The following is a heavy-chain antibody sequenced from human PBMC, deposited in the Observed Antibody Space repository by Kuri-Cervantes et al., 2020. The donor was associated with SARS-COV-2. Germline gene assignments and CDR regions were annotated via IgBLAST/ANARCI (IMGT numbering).Heavy chain of an antibody. CDR2: ISGSSDYT. V-gene: IGHV3-23*01. CDR3: AKRFVVPTNGTDYFDY. Sequence: GESLKISCTASTLTFSDYAMGWVRQAPGKGLEWVSTISGSSDYTYYAESVDYAESVEGRFTISRDISKKTLYLQMHRLRAEDTAVYYCAKRFVVPTNGTDYFDYWGQGTLVTVSS. CDR1: TLTFSDYA. D-gene: IGHD3-10*01. J-gene: IGHJ4*02.